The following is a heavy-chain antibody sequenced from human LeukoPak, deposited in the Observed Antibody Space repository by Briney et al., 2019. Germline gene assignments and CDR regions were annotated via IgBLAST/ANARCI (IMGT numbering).Heavy chain of an antibody. CDR3: ARHDYGDYPFDY. D-gene: IGHD4-17*01. Sequence: SETLSLTCTVSGGSISSSSYYWGWLRQPPGKGLEWIGSIYYSGSTYYNPSLKSRVTISVDTSKNQFSLKLSSVTAADTAVYYCARHDYGDYPFDYWGQGTLVTVSS. CDR1: GGSISSSSYY. V-gene: IGHV4-39*01. J-gene: IGHJ4*02. CDR2: IYYSGST.